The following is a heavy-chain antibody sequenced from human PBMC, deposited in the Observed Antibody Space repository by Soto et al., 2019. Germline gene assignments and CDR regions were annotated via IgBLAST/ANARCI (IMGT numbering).Heavy chain of an antibody. Sequence: EVQLLESGGGLVQPGGSLRLSCAASGFTFSTYAMNWVRQAPGKGLEWVSGISGSGDSTYYADSVKGRFTVSRDNSKNTPYLQMTSLRAEDTAVFYCAKERSSGWSFDYWGQGTLVTVSS. D-gene: IGHD6-19*01. CDR3: AKERSSGWSFDY. J-gene: IGHJ4*02. CDR1: GFTFSTYA. V-gene: IGHV3-23*01. CDR2: ISGSGDST.